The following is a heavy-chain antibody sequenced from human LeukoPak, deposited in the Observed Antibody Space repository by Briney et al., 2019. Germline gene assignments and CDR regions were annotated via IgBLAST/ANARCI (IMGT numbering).Heavy chain of an antibody. CDR3: AKTRSSGWEFDY. Sequence: PGGSLRLSCAASGFTFSSYSMNWVRQAPGKGLEWVSSITSSSTYIYYADSVKGRFTISRDNAKNSLYLQMNNLRAEDTAVYYCAKTRSSGWEFDYWGQGTLVTVSS. V-gene: IGHV3-21*01. CDR2: ITSSSTYI. J-gene: IGHJ4*02. D-gene: IGHD6-19*01. CDR1: GFTFSSYS.